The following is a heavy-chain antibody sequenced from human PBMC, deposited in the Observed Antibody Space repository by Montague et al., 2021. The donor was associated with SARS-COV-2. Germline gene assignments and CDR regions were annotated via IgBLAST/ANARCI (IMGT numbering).Heavy chain of an antibody. J-gene: IGHJ6*03. V-gene: IGHV4-34*01. CDR3: ARGGGNILTNYYYYYLDV. CDR1: GGSFSGWY. D-gene: IGHD4-23*01. CDR2: INRRGNT. Sequence: SETLSLTCAVYGGSFSGWYWSWVRQPPGKGLEWIGEINRRGNTIYNPSLKSRVTISEDTSKSQFSLKLRSVTAADTAVYYCARGGGNILTNYYYYYLDVWGTGTTVTVSS.